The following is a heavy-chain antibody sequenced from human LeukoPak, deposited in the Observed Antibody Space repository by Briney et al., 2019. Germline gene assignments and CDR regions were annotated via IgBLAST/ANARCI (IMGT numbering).Heavy chain of an antibody. V-gene: IGHV4-34*01. CDR1: GGSISSYY. CDR2: INHSGST. Sequence: SETLSLTCTVSGGSISSYYWSWIRQPPGKGLEWIGEINHSGSTNYNPSLKSRVTISVDTSKNQFSLKLSSVTAADTAVYYCARGDFWSGYSAYHFDYWGQGTLVTVSS. D-gene: IGHD3-3*01. J-gene: IGHJ4*02. CDR3: ARGDFWSGYSAYHFDY.